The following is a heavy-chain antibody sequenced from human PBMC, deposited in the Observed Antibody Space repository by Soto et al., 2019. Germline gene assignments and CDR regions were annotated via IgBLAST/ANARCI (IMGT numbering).Heavy chain of an antibody. D-gene: IGHD1-26*01. CDR2: IIPIFGTA. V-gene: IGHV1-69*13. CDR1: GGTFSRYA. J-gene: IGHJ5*02. Sequence: ASVKVSCKASGGTFSRYAISWVRQAPGQGLEWMGGIIPIFGTANYAQKFQGRVTITADESTSTAYMELSSLRFKDTAVYYCARAIVGPTTTGWLDPWGQGTLVTVSS. CDR3: ARAIVGPTTTGWLDP.